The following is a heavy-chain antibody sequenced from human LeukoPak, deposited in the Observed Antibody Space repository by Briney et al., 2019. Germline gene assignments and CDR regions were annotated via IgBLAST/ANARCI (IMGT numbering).Heavy chain of an antibody. CDR3: AKGDKMPTWRRTYNRFDP. J-gene: IGHJ5*02. CDR2: ISTSSDYI. V-gene: IGHV3-21*01. CDR1: GSTFSTYN. D-gene: IGHD5-24*01. Sequence: GGSLRLSCAVSGSTFSTYNMNWVRQAPGKGLEWVSSISTSSDYIYYADSVKGRFTLSRDNAKNSLFLQMNSLRAEDTAVYFCAKGDKMPTWRRTYNRFDPWGQGTLVTVSS.